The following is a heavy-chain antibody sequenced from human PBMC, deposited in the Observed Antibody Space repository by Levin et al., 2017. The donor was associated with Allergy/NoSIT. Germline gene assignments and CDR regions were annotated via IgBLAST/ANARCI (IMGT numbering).Heavy chain of an antibody. D-gene: IGHD4-17*01. Sequence: PGGSLRLSCAASGFTFSDYSMCWVRQAPGRGLEWVSCITSSSGHTYYADSVKGRFTIARDNAKNSLFLQMNSLRAEDTAVYYCARGTGDQPYNWFGPWGQGSLVTVSS. CDR3: ARGTGDQPYNWFGP. V-gene: IGHV3-21*01. CDR2: ITSSSGHT. CDR1: GFTFSDYS. J-gene: IGHJ5*02.